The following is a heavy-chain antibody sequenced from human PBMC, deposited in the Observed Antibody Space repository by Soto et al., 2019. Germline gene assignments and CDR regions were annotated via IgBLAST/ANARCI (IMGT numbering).Heavy chain of an antibody. CDR2: ISPGGHTI. CDR1: GFVFTNYA. D-gene: IGHD3-9*01. Sequence: PGGSLRLSCAASGFVFTNYAMNWVRQAPGEGLEWVSVISPGGHTIYYEDSVKGRFTISRDNSKNTLYLQMNSLRAEDTAIYYCARKTAGDYPFDYWGQGTLVTVSS. V-gene: IGHV3-23*01. J-gene: IGHJ4*02. CDR3: ARKTAGDYPFDY.